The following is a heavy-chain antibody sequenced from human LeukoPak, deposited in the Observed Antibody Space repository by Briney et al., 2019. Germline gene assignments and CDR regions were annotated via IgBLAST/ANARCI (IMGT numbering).Heavy chain of an antibody. CDR1: GGTFSSYA. V-gene: IGHV1-69*05. J-gene: IGHJ5*02. D-gene: IGHD3-3*01. CDR3: ARGTTPKLRLYNWFDP. Sequence: ASVKVSCKASGGTFSSYAISWVRQAPGQGLEWMGGIIPIFGTANYAQKFQGRVTITTDESTSTAYMELSSLRSEDTAVYYCARGTTPKLRLYNWFDPWGQGTLVTVSS. CDR2: IIPIFGTA.